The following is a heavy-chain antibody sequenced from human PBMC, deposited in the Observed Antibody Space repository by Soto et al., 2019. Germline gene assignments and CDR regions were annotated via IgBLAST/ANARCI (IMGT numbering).Heavy chain of an antibody. CDR1: GGSINSYS. CDR3: ATTVKPTLYTDANWFDP. D-gene: IGHD4-4*01. J-gene: IGHJ5*02. Sequence: SETLSLTCTVSGGSINSYSWSWIRQPPGKGLEWIGSIYYTGSTEYSPSLKSRVAISVDTSTNQFSLNLSSVTAADTAVYYCATTVKPTLYTDANWFDPWGQGTLVTVSS. V-gene: IGHV4-59*01. CDR2: IYYTGST.